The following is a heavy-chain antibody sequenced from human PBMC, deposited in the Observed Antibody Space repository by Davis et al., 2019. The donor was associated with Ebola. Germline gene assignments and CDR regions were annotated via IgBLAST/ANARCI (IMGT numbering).Heavy chain of an antibody. D-gene: IGHD1-26*01. J-gene: IGHJ4*02. CDR1: GFTFSSYA. V-gene: IGHV3-23*01. Sequence: GESLKISCAASGFTFSSYAMSWVRQAPGKGLEWVSAISGSGGSTYYAGSVKGRFTISRDNAKNSLYLQMNSLRAEDTAVYYCARARESYSYFDYWGQGTLVTVSS. CDR3: ARARESYSYFDY. CDR2: ISGSGGST.